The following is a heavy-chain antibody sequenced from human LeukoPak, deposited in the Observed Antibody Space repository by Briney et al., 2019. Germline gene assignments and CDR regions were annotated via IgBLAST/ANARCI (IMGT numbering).Heavy chain of an antibody. CDR1: GFTFSSYE. Sequence: GGSLRLSCAASGFTFSSYEMNWVRQAPGKGLEWVSYISSSGSTIYYADSVKGRFTISRDNAKNSLYLQMNSLRAEDTAVYYCARGAWGIVVVPAAEPLDYWGPGTLVTVSP. CDR2: ISSSGSTI. D-gene: IGHD2-2*01. CDR3: ARGAWGIVVVPAAEPLDY. V-gene: IGHV3-48*03. J-gene: IGHJ4*02.